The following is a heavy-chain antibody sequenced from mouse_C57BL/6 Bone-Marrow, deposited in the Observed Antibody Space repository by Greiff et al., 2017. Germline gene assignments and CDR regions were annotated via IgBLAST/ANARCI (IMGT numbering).Heavy chain of an antibody. CDR3: ARGYDSKAWFAY. CDR2: IDPSDSET. Sequence: VQLQQSGAELVRPGSSVKLSCKASGYTFTSYWMHWVKQRHIQGLEWIGNIDPSDSETHYNQKFKDKATLTVDKSSSTAYMQLRSLTSEDSAVYYCARGYDSKAWFAYWGQGTLVTVSA. V-gene: IGHV1-52*01. J-gene: IGHJ3*01. CDR1: GYTFTSYW. D-gene: IGHD2-5*01.